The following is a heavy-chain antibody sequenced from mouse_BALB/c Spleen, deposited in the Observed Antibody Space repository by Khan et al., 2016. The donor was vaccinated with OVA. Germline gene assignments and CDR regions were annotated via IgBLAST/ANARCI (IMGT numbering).Heavy chain of an antibody. CDR2: IWSGGST. Sequence: QVQLKESGPGLVQPSQSLSITCTVSGFSLTTYGVHWVRQSPGKGLEWLGVIWSGGSTDYNAAFISRLSIRKDSSKSQVFFTMKSLQVNDTAIDDCARNYDYDEVLAYWGQGTLVTVSA. V-gene: IGHV2-2*02. CDR1: GFSLTTYG. D-gene: IGHD2-4*01. J-gene: IGHJ3*01. CDR3: ARNYDYDEVLAY.